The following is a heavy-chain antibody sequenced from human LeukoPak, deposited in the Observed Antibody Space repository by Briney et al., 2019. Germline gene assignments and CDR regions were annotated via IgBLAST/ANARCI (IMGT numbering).Heavy chain of an antibody. V-gene: IGHV3-23*01. CDR3: AKDGVRGYSYGSEYYFDY. CDR1: GFTFSSYA. Sequence: GGSLRLSCAASGFTFSSYAMSWVRQAPGKGLEWVSAITGSGASTSYADSVKGRFTISRDNSKNTLYLQMNSLRVEDTAIYYCAKDGVRGYSYGSEYYFDYWGQGTLVTVSS. CDR2: ITGSGAST. D-gene: IGHD5-18*01. J-gene: IGHJ4*02.